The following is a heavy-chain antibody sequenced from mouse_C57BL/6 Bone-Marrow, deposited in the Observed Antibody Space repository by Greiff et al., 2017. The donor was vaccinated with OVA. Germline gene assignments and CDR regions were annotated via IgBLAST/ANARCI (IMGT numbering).Heavy chain of an antibody. Sequence: VQLVESGPGLVQPSQSLSITCTVSGFSLTSYGVHWVRQSPGKGLEWLGVIWSGGSTDYNAAFISRLSISKDNSKSQVFFKMNSLQADDTAIYYCARDYGPAWFAYWGQGTLVTVSA. CDR3: ARDYGPAWFAY. CDR1: GFSLTSYG. J-gene: IGHJ3*01. V-gene: IGHV2-2*01. D-gene: IGHD1-2*01. CDR2: IWSGGST.